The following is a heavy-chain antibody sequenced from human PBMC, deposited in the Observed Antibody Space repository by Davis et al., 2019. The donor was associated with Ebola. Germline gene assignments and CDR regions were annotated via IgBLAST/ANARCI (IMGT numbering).Heavy chain of an antibody. CDR3: ASVAPAAGRFDP. CDR1: GGSISSYC. V-gene: IGHV4-59*08. J-gene: IGHJ5*02. D-gene: IGHD2-2*01. Sequence: MPSETLSLTCTVSGGSISSYCWSWIRQPPGKGLEWIGYIYYSGSTNYNPSLKSRVTISVDTSKNQFSLKLSSVTAADTAVYYCASVAPAAGRFDPWGQGTLVTVSS. CDR2: IYYSGST.